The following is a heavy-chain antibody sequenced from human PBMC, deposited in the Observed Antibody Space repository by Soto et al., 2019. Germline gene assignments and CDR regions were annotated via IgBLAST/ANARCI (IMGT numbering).Heavy chain of an antibody. D-gene: IGHD3-22*01. CDR1: GGTFSSYA. Sequence: SVKVSCKASGGTFSSYAISWLRQAPGQGLEWMGGIIPIFGTANYAQKFQGRVTITADKSTSTAYMELSSLRSEDTAVYYCAREEAHYESSGFSYYFDYWGQGTLVTVSS. J-gene: IGHJ4*02. V-gene: IGHV1-69*06. CDR2: IIPIFGTA. CDR3: AREEAHYESSGFSYYFDY.